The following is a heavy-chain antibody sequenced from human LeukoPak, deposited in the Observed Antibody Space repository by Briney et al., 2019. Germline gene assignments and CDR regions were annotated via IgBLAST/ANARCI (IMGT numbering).Heavy chain of an antibody. CDR1: GFTFSSYA. Sequence: GGSLRLSCAASGFTFSSYAMYWVRQAPGKGLEWVAVISNDGSNKYYADSVKGRFTISRDNSKNTLYLQMNSLRAEDTAVYYCARDGSPTYYWYFDLWGRGTLVTVSS. V-gene: IGHV3-30*04. CDR2: ISNDGSNK. J-gene: IGHJ2*01. D-gene: IGHD1-26*01. CDR3: ARDGSPTYYWYFDL.